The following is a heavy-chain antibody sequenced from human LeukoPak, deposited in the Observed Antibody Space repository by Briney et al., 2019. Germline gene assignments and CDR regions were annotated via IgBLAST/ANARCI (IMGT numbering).Heavy chain of an antibody. CDR1: GHIFTNYS. Sequence: SVNPSSKVSGHIFTNYSISWERQLARQGLEWHGWILGYNSKALYAQKLQGRVTMTTDTSTSTAYMEVKSLRSDDTAVYFCARDGRHRLSGYGGWFDPWGQGTLVTVSS. V-gene: IGHV1-18*01. CDR2: ILGYNSKA. CDR3: ARDGRHRLSGYGGWFDP. D-gene: IGHD3-22*01. J-gene: IGHJ5*02.